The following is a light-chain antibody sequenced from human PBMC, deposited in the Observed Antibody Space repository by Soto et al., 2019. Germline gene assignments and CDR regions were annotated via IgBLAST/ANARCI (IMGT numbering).Light chain of an antibody. CDR3: QQYDTSPPT. J-gene: IGKJ5*01. Sequence: EIVMTQSPATLSVSPGERATLSCRASQSVSSNLAWYQQKPGQAPRLLIYAASTRGTGIPARFSGSGSGTEFTLTISSLQSADFAVYYCQQYDTSPPTFGQGTRLDIK. CDR2: AAS. CDR1: QSVSSN. V-gene: IGKV3-15*01.